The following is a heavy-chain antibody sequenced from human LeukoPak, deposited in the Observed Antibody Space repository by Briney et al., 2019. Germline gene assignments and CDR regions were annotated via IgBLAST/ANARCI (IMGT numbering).Heavy chain of an antibody. CDR3: ARGGAVMITFGGVIVHDAFDI. CDR1: GYTFTSYD. V-gene: IGHV1-8*01. CDR2: MNPNSGNT. Sequence: ASVKVSCKASGYTFTSYDINWVRQATGQGLEWMGWMNPNSGNTGYAQKFQGRVTMTRNTSISTDYMELSSLRSEDTAVYYCARGGAVMITFGGVIVHDAFDIWGQGTMVTVSS. J-gene: IGHJ3*02. D-gene: IGHD3-16*02.